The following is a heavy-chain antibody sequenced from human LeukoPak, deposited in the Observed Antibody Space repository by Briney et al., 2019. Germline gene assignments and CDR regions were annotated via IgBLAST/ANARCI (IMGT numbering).Heavy chain of an antibody. V-gene: IGHV3-21*01. CDR2: ISSSSSYI. CDR3: ARVRGGSYLTGAFDY. Sequence: GGSLRLSCAASGFTFSSYSMNWVRQAPGKGLEWVSSISSSSSYIYYADSVKGRFTISRDNAKNSLYLQMNSLRAEDTAVYYCARVRGGSYLTGAFDYWGQGTLVTVSS. J-gene: IGHJ4*02. CDR1: GFTFSSYS. D-gene: IGHD1-26*01.